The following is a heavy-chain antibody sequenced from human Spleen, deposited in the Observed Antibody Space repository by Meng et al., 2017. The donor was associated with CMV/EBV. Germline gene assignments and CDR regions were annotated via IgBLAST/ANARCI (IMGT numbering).Heavy chain of an antibody. CDR1: GFSFDNYY. J-gene: IGHJ5*02. V-gene: IGHV3-7*03. CDR3: ARDVKSQGRWFDP. CDR2: IKQDGSEK. Sequence: GESLKISCVASGFSFDNYYMTWVRQAPGKGLEGVATIKQDGSEKYYVDSVKGRFTVSRDNAENSVFLQMRGLRAEDSAIYYCARDVKSQGRWFDPWGQGTLVTVSS.